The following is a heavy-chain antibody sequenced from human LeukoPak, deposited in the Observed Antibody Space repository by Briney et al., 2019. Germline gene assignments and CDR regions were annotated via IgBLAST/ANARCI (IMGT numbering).Heavy chain of an antibody. V-gene: IGHV3-15*01. CDR2: IKSKTDGGTT. CDR3: TTVLKTVVPVAVAGGSDY. Sequence: GGSLRLSCAASGFTFSDAWMTWVRQAPGKGLEWVGRIKSKTDGGTTDYAAPVKGRFTISRDDSKSTLYLRMNSLKTEDTAVYYCTTVLKTVVPVAVAGGSDYWGQGTLVTVSS. J-gene: IGHJ4*02. CDR1: GFTFSDAW. D-gene: IGHD6-19*01.